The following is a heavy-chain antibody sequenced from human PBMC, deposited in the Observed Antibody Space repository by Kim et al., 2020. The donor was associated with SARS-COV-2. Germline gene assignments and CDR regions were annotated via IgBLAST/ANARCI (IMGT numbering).Heavy chain of an antibody. CDR2: IRSKRYGETT. CDR3: TSGPYYYDSAAYYHDY. J-gene: IGHJ4*02. V-gene: IGHV3-49*03. CDR1: GLNFGDYA. Sequence: GGSLRLSCTTSGLNFGDYAMSWFRQAPGKGLEWVAFIRSKRYGETTEYAASVKGRFTISRDDSKRIAYLQMNGLKTEDTAVYYCTSGPYYYDSAAYYHDYWGQGTLVT. D-gene: IGHD3-22*01.